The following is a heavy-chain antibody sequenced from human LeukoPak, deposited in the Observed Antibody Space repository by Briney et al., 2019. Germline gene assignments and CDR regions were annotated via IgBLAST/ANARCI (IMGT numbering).Heavy chain of an antibody. CDR2: INPNSGGT. J-gene: IGHJ3*02. V-gene: IGHV1-2*02. CDR1: GYTFTGYY. D-gene: IGHD6-19*01. CDR3: ARDPSSSGTDAFDI. Sequence: AAVKVSCKASGYTFTGYYMHWVRQAPGQGLEWMGWINPNSGGTNYAQKFQGRVTMTRDTSISTAYMELSRLRSDDTAVYYCARDPSSSGTDAFDIWGQGTMVTVSS.